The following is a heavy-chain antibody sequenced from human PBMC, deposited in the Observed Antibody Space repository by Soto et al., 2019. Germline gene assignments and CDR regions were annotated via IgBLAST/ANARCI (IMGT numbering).Heavy chain of an antibody. Sequence: QLQLQESGPGLVKPSETLSLTCTVSGGSISSSSYYWGWIRQPPGKGLEWIGSIYYSGSTYYNPSLKSRVTISVDTSKNQFSLKLSSVTAADTAVYYCARHEGYFADPGSPYNWFDPWGQGTLVTVSS. D-gene: IGHD3-9*01. CDR2: IYYSGST. V-gene: IGHV4-39*01. CDR1: GGSISSSSYY. J-gene: IGHJ5*02. CDR3: ARHEGYFADPGSPYNWFDP.